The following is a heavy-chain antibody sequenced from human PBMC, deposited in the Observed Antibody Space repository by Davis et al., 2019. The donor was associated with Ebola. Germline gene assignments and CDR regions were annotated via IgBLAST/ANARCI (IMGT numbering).Heavy chain of an antibody. D-gene: IGHD2-2*01. CDR1: GYTFTRTG. J-gene: IGHJ6*02. CDR2: ISPYNGNT. V-gene: IGHV1-18*01. CDR3: ARVRYCSSTSCFYYYYYGMDV. Sequence: ASVKVSCKASGYTFTRTGISWVRQAPGQGLEWMGWISPYNGNTNYAQKLQGRVTMTTDTSTSTAYMELRSLRSDDTAVYYCARVRYCSSTSCFYYYYYGMDVWGQGTTVTVSS.